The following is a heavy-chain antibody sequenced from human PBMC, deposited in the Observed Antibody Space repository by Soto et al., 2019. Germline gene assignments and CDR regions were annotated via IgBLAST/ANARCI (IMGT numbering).Heavy chain of an antibody. CDR3: ARDLSGGNFYYHGLDV. D-gene: IGHD1-26*01. V-gene: IGHV3-21*01. Sequence: EVQLVESGGGLVKPGGSLRLSCAVSGFTFSDFDMTWVRQAPGKGLEWVSSITSNSVYVYYADSLKGQFTISRDNAKSSLYLQMNSLRADDTAVYYCARDLSGGNFYYHGLDVWGQGTTVTVSS. CDR1: GFTFSDFD. CDR2: ITSNSVYV. J-gene: IGHJ6*02.